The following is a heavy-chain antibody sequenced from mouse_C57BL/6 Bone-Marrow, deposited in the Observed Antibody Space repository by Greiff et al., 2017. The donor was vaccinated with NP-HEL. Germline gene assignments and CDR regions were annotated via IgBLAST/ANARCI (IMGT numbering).Heavy chain of an antibody. CDR2: ISSGGDYI. CDR1: GFTFSSYA. D-gene: IGHD2-4*01. J-gene: IGHJ3*01. CDR3: TREIYYDYGGPFAY. V-gene: IGHV5-9-1*02. Sequence: EVMLVESGEGLVKPGGSLKLSCAASGFTFSSYAMSWVRQTPEKRLEWVAYISSGGDYIYYADTVKGRFTISRDNARNTLYLQMSSLKSEDTAMYYCTREIYYDYGGPFAYWGQGTLVTVSA.